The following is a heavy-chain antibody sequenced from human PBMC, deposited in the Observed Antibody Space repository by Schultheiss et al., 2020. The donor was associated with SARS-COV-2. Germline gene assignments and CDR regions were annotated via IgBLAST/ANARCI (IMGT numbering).Heavy chain of an antibody. D-gene: IGHD4-23*01. CDR3: ARDHFGYNSLDY. V-gene: IGHV3-21*01. J-gene: IGHJ4*02. Sequence: GGSLRLSCAASGFTFSSYSMNWVRQAPGKGLEWVSSISSSSSYIYYADSVKGRFTISRDNAKNTLYLQMNSLGAEDTAVYYCARDHFGYNSLDYWGQGTVVTVSS. CDR2: ISSSSSYI. CDR1: GFTFSSYS.